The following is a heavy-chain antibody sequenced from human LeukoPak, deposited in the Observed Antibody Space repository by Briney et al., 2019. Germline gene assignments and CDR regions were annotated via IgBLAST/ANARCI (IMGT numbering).Heavy chain of an antibody. CDR1: GFTFSSYG. D-gene: IGHD3-10*01. CDR3: ATRITMVQGVMNWFDP. Sequence: GGSLRLSCAASGFTFSSYGMHWVRQAPGKGLEWVAVISYDGSNKYYADSVKGRFTISRDNSKNTLYLQMNSLRAEDTAVYYCATRITMVQGVMNWFDPWGQGTLVTVSS. V-gene: IGHV3-30*03. J-gene: IGHJ5*02. CDR2: ISYDGSNK.